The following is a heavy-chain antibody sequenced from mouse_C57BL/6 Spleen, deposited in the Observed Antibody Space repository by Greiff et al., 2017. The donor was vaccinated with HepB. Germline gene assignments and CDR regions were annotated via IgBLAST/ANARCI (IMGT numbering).Heavy chain of an antibody. CDR1: GYAFSSSW. CDR3: AKGAYSSGLDY. V-gene: IGHV1-82*01. D-gene: IGHD3-2*02. J-gene: IGHJ2*01. Sequence: VKLQESGPELVKPGASVKISCKASGYAFSSSWMNWVKQRPGKGLEWIGRIYPGDGDTNYNGKFKGKATLTADKSSSTAYMQLSSLTSEDSAVYFCAKGAYSSGLDYWGQGTTLTVSS. CDR2: IYPGDGDT.